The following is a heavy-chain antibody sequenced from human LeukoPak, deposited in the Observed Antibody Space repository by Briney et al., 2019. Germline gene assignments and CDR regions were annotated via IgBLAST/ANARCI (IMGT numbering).Heavy chain of an antibody. Sequence: PGGSLRLSCAASGFTFSSYSMNWVRQAPGKGLEWVSSISSSSSYIYYADSVKGRFTISRDNATNSLYLKMNSLRAEDTAVYYCARDSGIQIWFGGQGTLVTVSS. D-gene: IGHD5-18*01. CDR1: GFTFSSYS. CDR2: ISSSSSYI. CDR3: ARDSGIQIWF. J-gene: IGHJ4*02. V-gene: IGHV3-21*01.